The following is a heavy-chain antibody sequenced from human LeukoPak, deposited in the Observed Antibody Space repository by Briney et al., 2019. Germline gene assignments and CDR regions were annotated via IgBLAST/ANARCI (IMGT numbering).Heavy chain of an antibody. V-gene: IGHV3-23*01. D-gene: IGHD2-15*01. Sequence: GGSLRLSCAASGFTFSSYAMSWVRQAPGKGLEWVSAISGSGGSTYYADSVKGRFTISRDNSKNTLYLQMNSLRAEDTAVYYCAKDSYWRSGGSCYSDYWGQGTLVTVSS. CDR1: GFTFSSYA. CDR3: AKDSYWRSGGSCYSDY. J-gene: IGHJ4*02. CDR2: ISGSGGST.